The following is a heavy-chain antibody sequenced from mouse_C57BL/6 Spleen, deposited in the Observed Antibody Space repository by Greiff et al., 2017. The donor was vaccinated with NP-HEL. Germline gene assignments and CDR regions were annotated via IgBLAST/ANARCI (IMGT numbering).Heavy chain of an antibody. Sequence: DVQLQESGPGLVKPSQSLSLTCSVTGYSITSGYYWNWIRQFPGNKLEWMGYISYDGSNNYNPSLKNRISITRDTSKNQFFLKLNSVTTEDTATYYCAREGTTVDFDYWGQGTTLTVSS. D-gene: IGHD1-1*01. V-gene: IGHV3-6*01. J-gene: IGHJ2*01. CDR1: GYSITSGYY. CDR2: ISYDGSN. CDR3: AREGTTVDFDY.